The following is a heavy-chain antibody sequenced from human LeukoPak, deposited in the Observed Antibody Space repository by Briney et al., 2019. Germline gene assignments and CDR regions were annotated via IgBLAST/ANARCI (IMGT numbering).Heavy chain of an antibody. V-gene: IGHV3-15*01. CDR2: IKSKTDGGTT. CDR1: GFTFTSAW. J-gene: IGHJ4*02. CDR3: ATGQQLVPDY. D-gene: IGHD6-6*01. Sequence: GGSLRLSCAASGFTFTSAWMTWVRQAPGKGLEWVGRIKSKTDGGTTDYAAPVKGRITISRDDSKNALYLQMNSLKTEDTAVYYCATGQQLVPDYWGQGTLVTVSS.